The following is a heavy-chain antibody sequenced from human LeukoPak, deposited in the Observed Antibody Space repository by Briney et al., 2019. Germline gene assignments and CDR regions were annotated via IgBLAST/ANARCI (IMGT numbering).Heavy chain of an antibody. Sequence: PSETLSLTCTVSGGSISSSSYYWSWVRQPPGKGLEWIASIYYTGSTYYNPSLKSRVTISLDMSKNKFFLTMTSVTAADTAVYFCTAEKNGSPHYWGQGTQVTVSS. V-gene: IGHV4-39*07. CDR2: IYYTGST. CDR1: GGSISSSSYY. CDR3: TAEKNGSPHY. D-gene: IGHD2-8*01. J-gene: IGHJ4*02.